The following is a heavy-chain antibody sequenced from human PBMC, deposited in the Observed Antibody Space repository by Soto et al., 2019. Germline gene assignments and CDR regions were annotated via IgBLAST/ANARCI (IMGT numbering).Heavy chain of an antibody. D-gene: IGHD5-12*01. V-gene: IGHV4-59*01. Sequence: PSETLSLTCTVSGASISGFYWSWIRKSAGKGLEWIGYIYYSGSTNYNPSLKSRVTISVDTSKNQFSLKLSSVTAADTAVYYCARLGDGYQAHDSWGQGTLVTVSS. CDR3: ARLGDGYQAHDS. CDR1: GASISGFY. J-gene: IGHJ4*02. CDR2: IYYSGST.